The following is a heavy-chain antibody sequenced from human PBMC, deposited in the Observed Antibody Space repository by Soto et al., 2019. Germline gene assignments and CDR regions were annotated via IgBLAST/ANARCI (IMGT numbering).Heavy chain of an antibody. CDR1: GFTFSSSW. V-gene: IGHV3-7*01. D-gene: IGHD6-6*01. Sequence: PGWSLRLSCAASGFTFSSSWVSWVRKAPGKGLEWVANIKQDRSEKYYVDSVKGRFTISRDNAKNSLYLKMNSLRAEDTAVYYCARDLNGYSSSPYFDYWGQGTLVTVSS. J-gene: IGHJ4*02. CDR2: IKQDRSEK. CDR3: ARDLNGYSSSPYFDY.